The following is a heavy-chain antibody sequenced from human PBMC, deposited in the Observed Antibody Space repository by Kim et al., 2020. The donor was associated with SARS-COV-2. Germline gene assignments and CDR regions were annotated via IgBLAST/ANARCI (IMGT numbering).Heavy chain of an antibody. CDR3: AALRRAGYNCQCYFDY. V-gene: IGHV1-58*01. D-gene: IGHD5-12*01. J-gene: IGHJ4*02. CDR1: RFTFTNSS. CDR2: IIVGSSNT. Sequence: SVKVSCKASRFTFTNSSVQWVRQARGQRLKWIGWIIVGSSNTTYARKFRARVTFTMAMSTGTATMDLSRLRSEDTAVYYFAALRRAGYNCQCYFDYWSQ.